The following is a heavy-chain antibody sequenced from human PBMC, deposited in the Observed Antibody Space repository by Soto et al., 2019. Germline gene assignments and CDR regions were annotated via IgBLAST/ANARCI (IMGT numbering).Heavy chain of an antibody. CDR1: GGTFSSYA. CDR3: ARTPSSGWYGNNYFDY. J-gene: IGHJ4*02. D-gene: IGHD6-19*01. Sequence: QVQLVQSGAEVKKPGSSVKVSCKASGGTFSSYAISWVRQAPGQGLEWMGVIIPIFGTANYAQKFQGRVTITADESTSTAYLELSSLRSEDTAVYYGARTPSSGWYGNNYFDYGGQGTLVTVSS. CDR2: IIPIFGTA. V-gene: IGHV1-69*01.